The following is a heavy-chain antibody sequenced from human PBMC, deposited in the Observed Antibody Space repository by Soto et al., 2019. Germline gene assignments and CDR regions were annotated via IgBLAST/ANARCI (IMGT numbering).Heavy chain of an antibody. D-gene: IGHD1-1*01. CDR1: GGSISSSSYY. J-gene: IGHJ4*02. CDR2: IYYSGST. V-gene: IGHV4-39*01. CDR3: ASYQLGTGLDY. Sequence: QLQLQESGPGLVKPSETLSLTCTVSGGSISSSSYYWGWIRQPPGKGLEWIGSIYYSGSTYYNPSLKSRVTISVDTPKNQFALKLSSVTAADTAVYYCASYQLGTGLDYWGQGTLVTVSS.